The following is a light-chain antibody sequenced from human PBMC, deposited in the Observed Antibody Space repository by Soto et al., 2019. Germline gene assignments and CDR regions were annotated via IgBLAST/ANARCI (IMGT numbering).Light chain of an antibody. CDR3: QQYDSWPPLT. CDR1: QSVSSN. V-gene: IGKV3-15*01. CDR2: GAS. Sequence: IVMTQSPATLSVSPGERATLSCRASQSVSSNLAWYQQKPGQAPRRLIYGASTRATGIPARFRGSGSGTDFTLTISGLEAEDLAVYYCQQYDSWPPLTFGGGTKVEIK. J-gene: IGKJ4*01.